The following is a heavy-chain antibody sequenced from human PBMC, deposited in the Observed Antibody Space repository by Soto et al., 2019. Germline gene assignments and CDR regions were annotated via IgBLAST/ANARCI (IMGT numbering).Heavy chain of an antibody. CDR3: ARDLPSPSGTLNKS. Sequence: PGASVKVSCKASGYTFTSYGISWVRQAPGQGLEWMGWISAYNGNTNYAQKLQGRVTMTTDTSTSTAYMELRSLRSDDTAVYYCARDLPSPSGTLNKSWGQGTLVTVSS. CDR1: GYTFTSYG. CDR2: ISAYNGNT. V-gene: IGHV1-18*04. J-gene: IGHJ5*02.